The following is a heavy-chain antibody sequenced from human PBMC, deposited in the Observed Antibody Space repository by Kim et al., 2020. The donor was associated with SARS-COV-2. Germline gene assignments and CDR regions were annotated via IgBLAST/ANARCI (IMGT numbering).Heavy chain of an antibody. Sequence: GGSLRLSCAASGFTLSDYFMDWVRQVPGKGLEWIGRSRHRPRNYTTEYAASVQGRFTVSRDDSKTSLYLLMTSLGTEDTAVYYCVRGHKSFDLWGQGTLVTVSS. CDR1: GFTLSDYF. CDR2: SRHRPRNYTT. CDR3: VRGHKSFDL. V-gene: IGHV3-72*01. J-gene: IGHJ5*02.